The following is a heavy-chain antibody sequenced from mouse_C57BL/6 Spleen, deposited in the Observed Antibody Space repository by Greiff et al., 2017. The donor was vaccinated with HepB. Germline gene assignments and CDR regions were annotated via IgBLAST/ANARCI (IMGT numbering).Heavy chain of an antibody. CDR3: ARRGLKTAQATGYFDY. Sequence: DVQLVESGGGLVKPGGSLKLSCAASGFTFSSYAMSWVRQTPEKRLEWVATISDGGSYTYYPDNVKGRFTISRDNAKNNLYLQMSHLKSEDTAMYYCARRGLKTAQATGYFDYWGQGTTLTVSS. CDR2: ISDGGSYT. CDR1: GFTFSSYA. V-gene: IGHV5-4*01. D-gene: IGHD3-2*02. J-gene: IGHJ2*01.